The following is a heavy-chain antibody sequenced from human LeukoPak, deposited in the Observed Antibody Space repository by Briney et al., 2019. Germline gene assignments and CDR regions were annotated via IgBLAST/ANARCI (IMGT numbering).Heavy chain of an antibody. V-gene: IGHV3-23*01. J-gene: IGHJ4*02. CDR2: ISGSGGRT. Sequence: GGSLRLSCAASGFTFSSYAMTWVRQAPGKGLEWISAISGSGGRTYYVDSVKGRFTISRDNSKNTLYLQMNSLSVEDTAAYYCAKLPVAGLYFDYWGQGTLVTVSS. D-gene: IGHD6-19*01. CDR3: AKLPVAGLYFDY. CDR1: GFTFSSYA.